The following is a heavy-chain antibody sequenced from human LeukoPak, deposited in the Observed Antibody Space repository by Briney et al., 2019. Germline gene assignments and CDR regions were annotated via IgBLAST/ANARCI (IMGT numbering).Heavy chain of an antibody. CDR3: ARVREGHGYYFDY. CDR2: IWYDGSNK. V-gene: IGHV3-33*01. D-gene: IGHD3-10*01. J-gene: IGHJ4*02. CDR1: GFTFSSYG. Sequence: GGSLRLSCAASGFTFSSYGMHWVRQAPGKGLEWVAVIWYDGSNKYYADSVKGRFTISRDNSKNTLYLQMNSLRAEDTAVYYCARVREGHGYYFDYRGQGTLVTVSS.